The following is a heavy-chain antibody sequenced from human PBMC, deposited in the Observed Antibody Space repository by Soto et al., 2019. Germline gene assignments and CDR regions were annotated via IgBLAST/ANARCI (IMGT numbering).Heavy chain of an antibody. V-gene: IGHV1-69*13. D-gene: IGHD5-12*01. CDR2: VLPLFGTA. CDR1: GDTFNTYT. J-gene: IGHJ6*02. Sequence: SVKVSCKASGDTFNTYTFSWVRQAPGQGLEWMGGVLPLFGTANYARNFQGRITISADESTTTAYLELSSLRPEDTAVYYCARDRGWLLDYSYGMDVWGQGTTLTVSS. CDR3: ARDRGWLLDYSYGMDV.